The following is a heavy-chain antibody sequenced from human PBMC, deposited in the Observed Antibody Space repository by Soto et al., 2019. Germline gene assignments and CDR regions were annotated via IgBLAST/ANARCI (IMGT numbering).Heavy chain of an antibody. Sequence: GGSLRLSCAASGFTFSSYAMSWVRQAPGKGLEWVSGLSGSAGTTYYADSVKGRFTISRDNSKNMLYLQMNSLRAEDTAVYYCAKDLTEEMARIFGYWGQGTLVTVSS. D-gene: IGHD5-12*01. CDR3: AKDLTEEMARIFGY. V-gene: IGHV3-23*01. CDR1: GFTFSSYA. J-gene: IGHJ4*02. CDR2: LSGSAGTT.